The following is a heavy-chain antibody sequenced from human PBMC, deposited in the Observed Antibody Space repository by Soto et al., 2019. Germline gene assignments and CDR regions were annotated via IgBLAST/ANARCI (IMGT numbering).Heavy chain of an antibody. Sequence: DVHLLESGGGLVQPGGSLRLSCAASGFSFYNYAMSWVRQGPGKGLEWVSGVSGSGRKTYYAGSVKGRFIIFKDNSKNTLDLQMDSLRAEDTAVYYCAKVSDYYDSDGYYDYWGQGTLVTVSS. J-gene: IGHJ4*02. V-gene: IGHV3-23*01. CDR1: GFSFYNYA. CDR2: VSGSGRKT. CDR3: AKVSDYYDSDGYYDY. D-gene: IGHD3-22*01.